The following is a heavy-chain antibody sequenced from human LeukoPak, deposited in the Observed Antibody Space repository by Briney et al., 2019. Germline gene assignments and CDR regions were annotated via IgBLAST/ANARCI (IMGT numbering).Heavy chain of an antibody. J-gene: IGHJ3*01. D-gene: IGHD5-12*01. V-gene: IGHV1-2*02. CDR1: GYSFTGHF. CDR2: INPNSGAS. CDR3: AREGYSAYDLSTFDV. Sequence: ASVKVSCKASGYSFTGHFMHWVRQAPGPGLEWMGWINPNSGASNCAQKFQGRGSMTRDTSITTVYLEVSGLTSDDTAIYYCAREGYSAYDLSTFDVWGQGTLVTVSS.